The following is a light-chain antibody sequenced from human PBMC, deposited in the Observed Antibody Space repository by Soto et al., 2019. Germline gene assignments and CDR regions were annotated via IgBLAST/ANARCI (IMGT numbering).Light chain of an antibody. CDR2: GAS. Sequence: DIVLTQSPGTLSLSPGERATLSCRASEPVSKSFLAWYQQKRGQAPRLLIYGASTRATGVPDRFSGSESVTDFTLTISELEPEDFAVYYCQLYHWSLTWTFGPGTKVEIK. V-gene: IGKV3-20*01. CDR1: EPVSKSF. CDR3: QLYHWSLTWT. J-gene: IGKJ1*01.